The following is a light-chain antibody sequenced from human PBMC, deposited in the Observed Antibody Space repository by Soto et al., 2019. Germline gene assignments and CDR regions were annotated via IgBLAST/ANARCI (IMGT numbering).Light chain of an antibody. V-gene: IGKV3-15*01. CDR2: GAF. CDR3: QQYSGLIWT. Sequence: EIVITQSRATLSVSPGERHTLSCRASQSVHSNLAWYQQKPGQAPRLLIYGAFSRETGILDRFSGSGSGTEFTLTISSLEPEDFAVHYCQQYSGLIWTFGQGTKVDIK. CDR1: QSVHSN. J-gene: IGKJ1*01.